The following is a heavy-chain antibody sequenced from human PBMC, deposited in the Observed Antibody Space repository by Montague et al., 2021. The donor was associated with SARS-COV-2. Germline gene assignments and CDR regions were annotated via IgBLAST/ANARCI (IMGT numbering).Heavy chain of an antibody. CDR1: GFKFDDYT. CDR2: ISWDGTTT. CDR3: AQGIGDSRSFFEF. V-gene: IGHV3-43*01. J-gene: IGHJ4*02. D-gene: IGHD6-13*01. Sequence: SLRLSWAASGFKFDDYTMHWVRQVPGKGLQWVSLISWDGTTTHYAESVEGRFTISRDNSISSLYLQMSSLRNDDTGLYYCAQGIGDSRSFFEFWGQGTLLTVSS.